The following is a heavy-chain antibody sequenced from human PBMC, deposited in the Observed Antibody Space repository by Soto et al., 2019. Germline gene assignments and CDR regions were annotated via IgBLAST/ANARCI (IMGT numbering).Heavy chain of an antibody. CDR3: AINAATYVDFNYYVMDV. CDR2: FDVGNGKA. J-gene: IGHJ6*01. V-gene: IGHV1-3*03. D-gene: IGHD3-10*02. Sequence: GVSVKVCRKSSGLTFTFPAIHWVRQTPGQRLEWLGLFDVGNGKAKYSQKFRGIFSMTRDTSASTVYKQLSGLKSEVMAVYCCAINAATYVDFNYYVMDVWGQGTTVTVCS. CDR1: GLTFTFPA.